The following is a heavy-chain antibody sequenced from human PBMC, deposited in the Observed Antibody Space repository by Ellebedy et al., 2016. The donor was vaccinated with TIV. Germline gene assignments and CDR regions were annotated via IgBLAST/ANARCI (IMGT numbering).Heavy chain of an antibody. CDR1: GFTFSSYW. V-gene: IGHV3-74*01. D-gene: IGHD6-13*01. CDR2: INSDGSST. Sequence: GESLKISCAASGFTFSSYWMHWVRQAPGKGLVWVSRINSDGSSTTYADSVKGRFTISRDNAKNTLYLQMNSLRAEDTAVYSCAREVKQQGFYYWGQGTLVTVSS. J-gene: IGHJ4*02. CDR3: AREVKQQGFYY.